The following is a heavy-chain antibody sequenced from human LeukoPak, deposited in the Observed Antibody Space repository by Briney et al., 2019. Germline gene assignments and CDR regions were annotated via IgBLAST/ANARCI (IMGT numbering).Heavy chain of an antibody. CDR1: GFTFSSYA. J-gene: IGHJ6*02. V-gene: IGHV3-23*01. D-gene: IGHD2-2*01. CDR3: AKVVAPAAPFYYYYGMDV. Sequence: GGSLRLSCAASGFTFSSYAMSWVRQAPGKGLEWVSAISGSGGSTYYADSVKGRFTISRDNSKNTLYLQMNSLRAEDTAVYYCAKVVAPAAPFYYYYGMDVWGQGTTVTVSS. CDR2: ISGSGGST.